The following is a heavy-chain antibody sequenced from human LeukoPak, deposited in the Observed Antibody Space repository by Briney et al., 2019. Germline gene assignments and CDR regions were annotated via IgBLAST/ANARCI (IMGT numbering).Heavy chain of an antibody. D-gene: IGHD4-23*01. V-gene: IGHV4-4*07. CDR3: ARDFFYGGNRYYFDD. CDR1: GGSISSYY. CDR2: IYTSGST. Sequence: SETLSLXCTVSGGSISSYYWSWLRQPAGKGLEWLGRIYTSGSTNYNPSLKSRVTMSVDTSKNQFSLKLSSVTAADTAVYYCARDFFYGGNRYYFDDWGQGTLVTVSS. J-gene: IGHJ4*02.